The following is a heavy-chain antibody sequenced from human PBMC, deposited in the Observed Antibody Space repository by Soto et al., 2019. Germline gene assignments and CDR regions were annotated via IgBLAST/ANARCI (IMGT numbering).Heavy chain of an antibody. J-gene: IGHJ4*02. CDR3: ARDRKESNYFDY. CDR2: IHQTGIT. Sequence: KTSETLSLTCAVSGGSISSGGYSWSWIRQPPGKGLEWIGYIHQTGITYYNPSLKSRVTISLDRSNNQFSLNLSSVTAADTAAYFCARDRKESNYFDYWGQGTLVTVSS. V-gene: IGHV4-30-2*01. CDR1: GGSISSGGYS.